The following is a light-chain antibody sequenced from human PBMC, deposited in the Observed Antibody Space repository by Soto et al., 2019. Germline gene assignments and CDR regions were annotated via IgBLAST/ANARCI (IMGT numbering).Light chain of an antibody. CDR2: EDN. CDR3: GTWDSSLSVIL. V-gene: IGLV1-51*01. CDR1: SSNIAKNY. J-gene: IGLJ2*01. Sequence: QSALTQPPSVSATPGQEVTISCSGSSSNIAKNYVSWYQQLPGTAPKLLIYEDNKRMPGIPDRFSGSKSGTSATLGITGLQTGDEADYYCGTWDSSLSVILIGGGTQLTVL.